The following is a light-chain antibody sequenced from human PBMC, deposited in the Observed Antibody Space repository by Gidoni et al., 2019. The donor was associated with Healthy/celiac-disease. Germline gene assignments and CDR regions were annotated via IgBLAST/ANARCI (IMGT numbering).Light chain of an antibody. V-gene: IGLV2-14*01. CDR3: SSYTSSSTRV. CDR2: DVS. J-gene: IGLJ2*01. CDR1: SSDVGGYNY. Sequence: QSALTQPASVSGSPGQSITISCTGTSSDVGGYNYVSWYQQHPGKAPKLMIYDVSNRSSGVSNRFSGLQAEDEADYYCSSYTSSSTRVFGGGTKLTVL.